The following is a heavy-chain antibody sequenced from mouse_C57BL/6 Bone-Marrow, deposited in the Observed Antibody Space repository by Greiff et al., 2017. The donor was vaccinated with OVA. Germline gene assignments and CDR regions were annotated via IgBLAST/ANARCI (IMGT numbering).Heavy chain of an antibody. V-gene: IGHV1-82*01. D-gene: IGHD2-4*01. CDR1: GYAFSSSW. CDR3: ARRYDFYWYFDV. J-gene: IGHJ1*03. CDR2: IYPGDGDN. Sequence: ESGPELVKPGASVKISCKASGYAFSSSWMNWVKQRPGTGLEWIGRIYPGDGDNNYNGKFQGQATLTADKSSSTAYMQLSSLTSEDSAVYFCARRYDFYWYFDVWGTVTTVTVSS.